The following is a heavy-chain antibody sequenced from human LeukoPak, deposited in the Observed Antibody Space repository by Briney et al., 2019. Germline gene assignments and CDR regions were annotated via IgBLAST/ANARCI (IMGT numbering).Heavy chain of an antibody. V-gene: IGHV4-61*08. D-gene: IGHD3-22*01. CDR3: ARETYYYDSSGYYKVNWFDP. CDR1: DDSVSRGDYH. J-gene: IGHJ5*02. Sequence: PSESLSLTCTVSDDSVSRGDYHWGWVRQPPGKGLEWIGFIYNSGVTNYNPSLKSRVTISVDTSKNQFSLKLSSVTAADTAVYYCARETYYYDSSGYYKVNWFDPWGQGTLVTVSS. CDR2: IYNSGVT.